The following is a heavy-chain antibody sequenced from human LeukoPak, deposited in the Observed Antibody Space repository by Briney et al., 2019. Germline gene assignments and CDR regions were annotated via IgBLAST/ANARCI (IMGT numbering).Heavy chain of an antibody. Sequence: ASVKASCKASGYTFTSYGISWVRQAPGQGLEWMGWISAYNGNTNYAQKLQGRVTMTTDTSTSTAYMELRSLRSDDTAVYYCARDHDYYDSSGHHNWFDPWGQGTLVTVSS. CDR2: ISAYNGNT. D-gene: IGHD3-22*01. V-gene: IGHV1-18*01. CDR1: GYTFTSYG. J-gene: IGHJ5*02. CDR3: ARDHDYYDSSGHHNWFDP.